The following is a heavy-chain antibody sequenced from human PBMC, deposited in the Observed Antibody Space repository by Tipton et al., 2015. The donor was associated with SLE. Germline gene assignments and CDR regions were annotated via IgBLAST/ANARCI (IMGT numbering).Heavy chain of an antibody. D-gene: IGHD5-18*01. CDR2: ISGDGGST. Sequence: SLRLSCAASGFTFDDYAMHWVRQAPGKGLEWVSLISGDGGSTYYADSVKGRFTISRDNSKNSLYLQMNSLRTEDTALYYCAKDMVDTASWWSFDYWGQGTLVTVSS. CDR1: GFTFDDYA. J-gene: IGHJ4*02. V-gene: IGHV3-43*02. CDR3: AKDMVDTASWWSFDY.